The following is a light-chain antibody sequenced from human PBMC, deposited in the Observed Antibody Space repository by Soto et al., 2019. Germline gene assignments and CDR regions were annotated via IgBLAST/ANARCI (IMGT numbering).Light chain of an antibody. J-gene: IGKJ4*01. CDR1: ESVSGSY. CDR2: GAS. V-gene: IGKV3-20*01. CDR3: RQYGSTPPGLT. Sequence: EIVMTQSPATLSVSPGERATLSCRASESVSGSYLAWYQQKPGQAPRLLIYGASSRATGIPDRFSGSGSGTDFNLTISRLEPEDFAVYYCRQYGSTPPGLTFGGGTKVDIK.